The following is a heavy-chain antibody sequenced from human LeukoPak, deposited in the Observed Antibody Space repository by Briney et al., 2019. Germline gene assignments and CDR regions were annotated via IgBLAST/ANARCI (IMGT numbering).Heavy chain of an antibody. V-gene: IGHV3-48*02. CDR3: ARVAVGATHLDY. Sequence: GESLKISCAASGFTFGTYSMNWVRQAPGKGLEWVSYISSSSGTIYYADSVKGRFTISRGNAKNSLYLQMNSLRDEDTAVYFCARVAVGATHLDYWGQGTLVTVSS. CDR1: GFTFGTYS. D-gene: IGHD1-26*01. J-gene: IGHJ4*02. CDR2: ISSSSGTI.